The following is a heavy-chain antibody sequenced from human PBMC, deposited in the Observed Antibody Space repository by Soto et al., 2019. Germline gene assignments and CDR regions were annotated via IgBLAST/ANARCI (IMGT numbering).Heavy chain of an antibody. CDR1: GFTFSTYA. J-gene: IGHJ5*02. CDR3: ARHPERIAEIGWFDP. D-gene: IGHD6-13*01. CDR2: VSASGLNT. V-gene: IGHV3-23*01. Sequence: GGSLRLSCAASGFTFSTYAMAWVRQAPGKGLEWVSGVSASGLNTDYADPVKGRFYISRDNSKNSLYLQMNSLRAEDTAVYYCARHPERIAEIGWFDPWGQGTLVTVSS.